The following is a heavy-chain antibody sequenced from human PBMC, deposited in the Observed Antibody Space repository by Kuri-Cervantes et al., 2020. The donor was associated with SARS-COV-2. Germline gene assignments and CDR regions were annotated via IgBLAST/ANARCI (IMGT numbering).Heavy chain of an antibody. CDR1: GGTFSSYA. J-gene: IGHJ2*01. CDR3: GRGPNGGGMRWHFDL. V-gene: IGHV1-69*13. D-gene: IGHD3-16*01. Sequence: SVKVSCKASGGTFSSYAISWVRQAPGQGLEWMGEIIPIFGTANYAQKFQGRVTITADESTSTAYMELSSLRSEDTAVYYCGRGPNGGGMRWHFDLWGRGTLVTVSS. CDR2: IIPIFGTA.